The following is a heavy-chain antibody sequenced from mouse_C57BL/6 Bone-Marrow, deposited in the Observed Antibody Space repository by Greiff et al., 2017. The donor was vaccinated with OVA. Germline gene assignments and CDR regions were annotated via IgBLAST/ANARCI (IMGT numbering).Heavy chain of an antibody. J-gene: IGHJ2*01. Sequence: QVQLQQSGAELARPGASVKLSCKASGYTFTSYGISWVKQRPGQGLEWIGEIYPRSGNTYYNEKFKGKATLTADKSSSTAYMELRSLTSEDSAVYFCARGNGSSYRYYFDYWGQGTTLTVSS. D-gene: IGHD1-1*01. V-gene: IGHV1-81*01. CDR2: IYPRSGNT. CDR1: GYTFTSYG. CDR3: ARGNGSSYRYYFDY.